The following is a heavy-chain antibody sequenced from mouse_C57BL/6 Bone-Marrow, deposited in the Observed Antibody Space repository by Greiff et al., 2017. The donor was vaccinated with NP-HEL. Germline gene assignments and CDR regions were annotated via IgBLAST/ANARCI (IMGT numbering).Heavy chain of an antibody. D-gene: IGHD2-3*01. Sequence: EVKLVESGGGLVQPGGSMKLSCVASGFTFSNYWMNWVRQSPEKGLEWVAQIRLKSDNYATHYAESVKGRFTISRDDSKSSVYLQMNNLRAEDTGIYYCTVDYDGYGVDYWGQGTTLTVSS. CDR1: GFTFSNYW. CDR2: IRLKSDNYAT. V-gene: IGHV6-3*01. CDR3: TVDYDGYGVDY. J-gene: IGHJ2*01.